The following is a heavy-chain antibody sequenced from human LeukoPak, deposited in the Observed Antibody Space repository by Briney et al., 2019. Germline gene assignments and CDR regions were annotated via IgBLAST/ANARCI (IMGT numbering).Heavy chain of an antibody. D-gene: IGHD4-17*01. V-gene: IGHV1-69*06. CDR3: ATVTTRAHGFDY. CDR1: AGTFISYA. J-gene: IGHJ4*02. CDR2: IIPIFGTA. Sequence: SVTVSCMASAGTFISYAISWVRQAPGQGLEWMGRIIPIFGTANYAQKFQGRVTITADKSTSTAYMELSGLRSEDTAVYYCATVTTRAHGFDYWGRGTLVTVSS.